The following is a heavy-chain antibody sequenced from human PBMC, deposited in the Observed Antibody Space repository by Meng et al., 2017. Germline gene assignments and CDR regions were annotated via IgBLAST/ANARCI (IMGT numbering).Heavy chain of an antibody. V-gene: IGHV1-2*02. D-gene: IGHD3-9*01. CDR1: GYTFTGYY. J-gene: IGHJ3*02. CDR2: INPNSGGT. CDR3: ARGLRYFDWLSSDAFDI. Sequence: ASVKVSCKASGYTFTGYYMHWVRQAPGQGLEWMGWINPNSGGTNYAQKFQGRVTMTRDTSISTAYMELSRLRSDDTAVYYCARGLRYFDWLSSDAFDIWGQGTMVTVS.